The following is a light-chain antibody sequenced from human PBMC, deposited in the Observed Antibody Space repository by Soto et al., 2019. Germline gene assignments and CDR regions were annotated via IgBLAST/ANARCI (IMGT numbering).Light chain of an antibody. CDR1: QSSSRR. CDR3: QQYHSWA. V-gene: IGKV1-5*01. J-gene: IGKJ1*01. Sequence: DIPVTQSPSTLSASIGDRVTMTCRISQSSSRRLAWYQQRPGKAPRLLIYDASSLESGVPSRFSGSGSGTEFTLTITSLEPDDVATYYCQQYHSWAFGQGTKVEVK. CDR2: DAS.